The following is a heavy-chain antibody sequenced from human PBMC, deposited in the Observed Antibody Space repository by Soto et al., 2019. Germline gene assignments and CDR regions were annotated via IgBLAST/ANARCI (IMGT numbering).Heavy chain of an antibody. V-gene: IGHV3-23*01. CDR1: GFSFSAYG. CDR2: VSGGSGVT. J-gene: IGHJ5*02. Sequence: EMQLLESGGGLVQPGGSLRLSCVVSGFSFSAYGVTWVRQAPGKGLEWVCGVSGGSGVTHYTDSVKGRFTISGDDSKNTVYLQMHSLRGEDTAVYYCTRWNGYGDLWGQGTLVTVSS. D-gene: IGHD1-1*01. CDR3: TRWNGYGDL.